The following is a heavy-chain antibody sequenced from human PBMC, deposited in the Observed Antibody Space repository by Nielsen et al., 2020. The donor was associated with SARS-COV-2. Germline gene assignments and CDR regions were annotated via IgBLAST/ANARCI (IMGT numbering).Heavy chain of an antibody. Sequence: GESLKISCAASGFTFSSYGMHWVRQAPGKGLEWVAGIWYDGSNKYYADSVKGRFTISRDNSKNTLYLQMNSLRAEDTAVYYCASELVPGYYGMDVWGQGTTVTVSS. CDR2: IWYDGSNK. J-gene: IGHJ6*02. CDR1: GFTFSSYG. CDR3: ASELVPGYYGMDV. D-gene: IGHD6-13*01. V-gene: IGHV3-33*08.